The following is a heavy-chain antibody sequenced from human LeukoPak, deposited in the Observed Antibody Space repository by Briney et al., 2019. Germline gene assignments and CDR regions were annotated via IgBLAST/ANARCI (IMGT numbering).Heavy chain of an antibody. CDR3: ARGYDYGDYVGDFDY. J-gene: IGHJ4*02. CDR2: MTTYNGNT. D-gene: IGHD4-17*01. CDR1: GYTFTIYG. Sequence: ASVTVSFTSSGYTFTIYGISWVRQAPGQGLEWMGWMTTYNGNTHYAQKLQGRVSMTTETSTSTAYIDLRGLRSDDTAVYYCARGYDYGDYVGDFDYWGQGTLVTVSS. V-gene: IGHV1-18*01.